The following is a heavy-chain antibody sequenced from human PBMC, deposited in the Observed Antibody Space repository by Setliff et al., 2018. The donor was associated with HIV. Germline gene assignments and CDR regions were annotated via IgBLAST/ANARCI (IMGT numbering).Heavy chain of an antibody. V-gene: IGHV1-2*06. CDR2: INPNSGDT. J-gene: IGHJ5*02. Sequence: ASVKVSCKASGYTFTGYYMHWVRQAPGQGLEWMGRINPNSGDTNYAQKFKGRVTMTRDTSISTAYMEVTRLRSDDTAVYYCARGYYDSSGYENWFDPWGQGTLVTVSS. CDR3: ARGYYDSSGYENWFDP. D-gene: IGHD3-22*01. CDR1: GYTFTGYY.